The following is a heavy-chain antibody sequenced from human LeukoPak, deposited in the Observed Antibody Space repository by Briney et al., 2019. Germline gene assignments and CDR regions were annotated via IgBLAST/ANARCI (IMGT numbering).Heavy chain of an antibody. J-gene: IGHJ6*02. D-gene: IGHD5-12*01. Sequence: SVKVSCKASGGTFSSYAISWVRQAPGQGLEWMGGIIPIFGTANYAQKFQGRVTITADESTSTAYMELSSLRSEDTAVYYCARYRPGLSGYEFDYYYHRKDGWGQGTTVTVSS. V-gene: IGHV1-69*13. CDR3: ARYRPGLSGYEFDYYYHRKDG. CDR1: GGTFSSYA. CDR2: IIPIFGTA.